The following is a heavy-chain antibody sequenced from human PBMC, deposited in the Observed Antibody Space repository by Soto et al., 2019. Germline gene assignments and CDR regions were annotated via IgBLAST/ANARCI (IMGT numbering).Heavy chain of an antibody. CDR3: AREYCSGGSCYYNWFDP. Sequence: SETLSLTCTVSGVSISSYYWSWIRQPPGKGLEWIGYIYYSGSTNYNPSLKSRVTISVDTSKNQFSLKLSSVTAADTAVYYCAREYCSGGSCYYNWFDPWGQGTLVTSPQ. D-gene: IGHD2-15*01. CDR2: IYYSGST. J-gene: IGHJ5*02. V-gene: IGHV4-59*12. CDR1: GVSISSYY.